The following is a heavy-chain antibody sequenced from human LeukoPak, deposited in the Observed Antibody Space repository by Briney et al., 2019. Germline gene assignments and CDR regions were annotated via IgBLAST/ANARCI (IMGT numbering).Heavy chain of an antibody. Sequence: GASVTVSCKASGYTFTSYGISWVRQAPGQGLEWMGWISAYNGNTNYAQKLQGRVTMTTDTSTSTAYMELRSLRSDDTAVYYCARDDRGEAVAVGFDPWGQGTLVTVSS. D-gene: IGHD6-19*01. CDR2: ISAYNGNT. CDR1: GYTFTSYG. J-gene: IGHJ5*02. CDR3: ARDDRGEAVAVGFDP. V-gene: IGHV1-18*01.